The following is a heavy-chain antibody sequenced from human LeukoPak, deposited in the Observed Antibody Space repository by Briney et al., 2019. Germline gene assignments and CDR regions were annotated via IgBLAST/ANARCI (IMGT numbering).Heavy chain of an antibody. CDR3: ARVKGGWYIYFDY. J-gene: IGHJ4*02. D-gene: IGHD6-19*01. CDR1: GFTFDDYG. V-gene: IGHV3-20*04. CDR2: INWNGGST. Sequence: GGSLRLSCAASGFTFDDYGMSWVRQAPGKGLDWVSGINWNGGSTGYADSVKGRFTISRDNAKNSLYLQMNSLRAEDTALYYCARVKGGWYIYFDYWGQGTLVIVSS.